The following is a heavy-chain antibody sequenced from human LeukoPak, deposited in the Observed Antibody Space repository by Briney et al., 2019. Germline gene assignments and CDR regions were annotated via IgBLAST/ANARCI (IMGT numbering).Heavy chain of an antibody. J-gene: IGHJ5*02. Sequence: ASVKVSCKASGYRFSNYGISWVRQAPGQGLEWMGWISPYNGNTIYAQKLRGRVTMTTDTSTGTAYMDLRSLRSDDTAVYYCARTPTYYYDSSGYNNWFDPWGQGALVTVSS. CDR2: ISPYNGNT. CDR3: ARTPTYYYDSSGYNNWFDP. CDR1: GYRFSNYG. D-gene: IGHD3-22*01. V-gene: IGHV1-18*01.